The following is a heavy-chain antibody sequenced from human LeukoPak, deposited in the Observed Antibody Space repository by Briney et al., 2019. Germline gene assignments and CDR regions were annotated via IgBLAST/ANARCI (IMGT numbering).Heavy chain of an antibody. CDR1: GYAFVRNG. CDR3: ARDCTTTSCLVDY. V-gene: IGHV1-18*01. Sequence: ASVQVSCKASGYAFVRNGISWVRQAPGQGLEWMGWISGHSGNTQYAQNLQGRVTLTTDTSTSTAYMEPRSLRSDDTAVYYCARDCTTTSCLVDYWGQGTLVTASS. CDR2: ISGHSGNT. J-gene: IGHJ4*02. D-gene: IGHD2-2*01.